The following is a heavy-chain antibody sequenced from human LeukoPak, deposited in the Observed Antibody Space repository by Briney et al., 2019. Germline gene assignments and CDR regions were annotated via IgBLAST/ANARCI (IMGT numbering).Heavy chain of an antibody. Sequence: SETLSLTCTVSGGSISSYYWSWIRQPPGKGLEWVGYIYYSGSTNYNPSLKSRVTISVDTSKNQFSLKLSSVTAADTAVYYCARGSSYYDSSGYYWGYFDYWGQGTLVTVSS. V-gene: IGHV4-59*01. CDR1: GGSISSYY. J-gene: IGHJ4*02. CDR2: IYYSGST. CDR3: ARGSSYYDSSGYYWGYFDY. D-gene: IGHD3-22*01.